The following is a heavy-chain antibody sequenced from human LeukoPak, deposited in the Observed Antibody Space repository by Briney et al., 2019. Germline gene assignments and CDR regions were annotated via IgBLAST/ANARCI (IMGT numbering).Heavy chain of an antibody. CDR3: AREGDDSSSWSPMDV. Sequence: PGGSLRLSCAASGFTFSSYWMSWVRQALGKGLEWVANIKQDGSEKYYVDSVKGRFTISRDNAKNSLYLQMNSLRAEDTAVYYCAREGDDSSSWSPMDVWGQGTTVTVSS. V-gene: IGHV3-7*01. CDR2: IKQDGSEK. J-gene: IGHJ6*02. CDR1: GFTFSSYW. D-gene: IGHD6-13*01.